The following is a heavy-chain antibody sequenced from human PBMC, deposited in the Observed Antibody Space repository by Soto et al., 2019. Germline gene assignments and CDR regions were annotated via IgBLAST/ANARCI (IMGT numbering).Heavy chain of an antibody. CDR1: GGSFSCYY. V-gene: IGHV4-34*01. J-gene: IGHJ4*02. CDR3: ASGTGY. Sequence: SETLSLTCAVYGGSFSCYYWSWIRQPPGKGLEWIGEINHSGSTNYNPSLKSRVTISVDTSKNQFSLKLSSVTAADTAVYYCASGTGYWGQGTLVTVS. CDR2: INHSGST.